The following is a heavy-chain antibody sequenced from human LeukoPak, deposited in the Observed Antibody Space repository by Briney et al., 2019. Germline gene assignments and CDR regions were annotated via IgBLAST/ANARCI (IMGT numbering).Heavy chain of an antibody. CDR3: ARLNWAISCAFDY. CDR1: IGSISSYY. D-gene: IGHD1-1*01. Sequence: SETLSLTCIVSIGSISSYYWSWIRQPPGKGLEWIGYIYTTGSTTYNPSLKSRVTMSVDTSKNQFSLKLSSVTAADTAVYYCARLNWAISCAFDYWGQGTLVTVSS. CDR2: IYTTGST. V-gene: IGHV4-4*09. J-gene: IGHJ4*02.